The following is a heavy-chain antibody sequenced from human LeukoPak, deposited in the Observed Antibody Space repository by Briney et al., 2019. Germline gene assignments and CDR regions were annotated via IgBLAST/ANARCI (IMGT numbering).Heavy chain of an antibody. Sequence: PSETLSLTCTVSGYSISSGYYWGWIRQPPGKGLEWIGSIYHSGSTYYNPSLKSRVTISVDTSKNQFSLKLSSVTAPDTAVYYCAREMYDSGGYRVSYFDYWGQGILVTVSS. CDR3: AREMYDSGGYRVSYFDY. V-gene: IGHV4-38-2*02. CDR2: IYHSGST. CDR1: GYSISSGYY. J-gene: IGHJ4*02. D-gene: IGHD3-22*01.